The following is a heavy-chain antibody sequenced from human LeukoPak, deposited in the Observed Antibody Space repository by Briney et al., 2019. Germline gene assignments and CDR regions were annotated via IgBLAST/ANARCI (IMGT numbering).Heavy chain of an antibody. CDR3: ARDLELERNRWNYFES. J-gene: IGHJ4*02. Sequence: PSETLSLTCTVSGGSISGFFWSWIRQPPGKGLEWLGCIDYSGSTQYNPSLKSRVTISVDTSKQQFSLKLSSVTAADTAVYYCARDLELERNRWNYFESWGQGTLVTVSS. CDR1: GGSISGFF. CDR2: IDYSGST. D-gene: IGHD1-1*01. V-gene: IGHV4-59*01.